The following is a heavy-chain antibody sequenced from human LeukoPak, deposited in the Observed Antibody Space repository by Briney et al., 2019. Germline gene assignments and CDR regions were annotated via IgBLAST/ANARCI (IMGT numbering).Heavy chain of an antibody. V-gene: IGHV4-28*01. J-gene: IGHJ4*02. CDR3: ARNDYESSGFDF. CDR2: IYYSGST. Sequence: SETLSLTCAVSGYSISTSNWWGWIRQPPGKGLEWIGYIYYSGSTFYDPSLKSRVTMSVDTSNNQFSLKLSSVTAVDSAVYYCARNDYESSGFDFWGQGALVTVSS. CDR1: GYSISTSNW. D-gene: IGHD3-22*01.